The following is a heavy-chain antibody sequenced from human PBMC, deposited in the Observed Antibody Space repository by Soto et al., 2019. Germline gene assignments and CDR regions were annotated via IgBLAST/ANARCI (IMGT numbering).Heavy chain of an antibody. J-gene: IGHJ2*01. V-gene: IGHV1-18*01. CDR1: GYTFTTYP. D-gene: IGHD6-19*01. CDR2: ISTYNGNT. Sequence: ASVKVSCKASGYTFTTYPITWVRQAPGHGLEWMGWISTYNGNTNYVQGLQDRVSMTTDTSTSTAYLELRSLRSDDTAVYFCARDPGYSSGWPDWYFDLWGRGTLVTVSS. CDR3: ARDPGYSSGWPDWYFDL.